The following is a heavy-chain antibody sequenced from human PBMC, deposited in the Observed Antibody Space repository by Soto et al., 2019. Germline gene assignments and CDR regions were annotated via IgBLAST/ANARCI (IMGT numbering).Heavy chain of an antibody. Sequence: SETLSLTCTVSGGSISSSSYYWGRIRQPPGKGLEWIGSIYYSGSTYYNPSLKSRVTISVDTSKNQFSLKLSSVTAADTAVYYCARQLYYYGSGSKPLYYFDYWGQGTLVTVSS. CDR2: IYYSGST. J-gene: IGHJ4*02. V-gene: IGHV4-39*01. D-gene: IGHD3-10*01. CDR1: GGSISSSSYY. CDR3: ARQLYYYGSGSKPLYYFDY.